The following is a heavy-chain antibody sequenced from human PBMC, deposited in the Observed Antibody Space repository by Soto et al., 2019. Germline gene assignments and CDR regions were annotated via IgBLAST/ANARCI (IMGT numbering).Heavy chain of an antibody. CDR3: AXGASPYTGTVFEH. CDR2: IWYDGSNK. J-gene: IGHJ4*02. D-gene: IGHD4-17*01. V-gene: IGHV3-33*01. CDR1: GFTFSSYG. Sequence: QVQLVESGGGVVQPGRSLRLSCAASGFTFSSYGMHWVRQGPGKGLEWVAVIWYDGSNKDYADSVKGRFTISRDNSKXXXXXXXXXXXXXXXXXXXXAXGASPYTGTVFEHWGQGTLVTVSS.